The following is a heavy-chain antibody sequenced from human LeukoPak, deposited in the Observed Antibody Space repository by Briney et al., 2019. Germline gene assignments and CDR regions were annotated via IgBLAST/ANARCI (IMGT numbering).Heavy chain of an antibody. D-gene: IGHD5-12*01. CDR2: ISYDGSNK. CDR1: GFTFSSYA. Sequence: SGGSLRLSCAASGFTFSSYAMHWVRQAPGKGLEWVAVISYDGSNKYYADSVKGRFTISRDNSKNTLYLQMNSLRAEDTATYYCVKDRKPDSRYNFDYWGQGTLVTVSS. J-gene: IGHJ4*02. CDR3: VKDRKPDSRYNFDY. V-gene: IGHV3-30*04.